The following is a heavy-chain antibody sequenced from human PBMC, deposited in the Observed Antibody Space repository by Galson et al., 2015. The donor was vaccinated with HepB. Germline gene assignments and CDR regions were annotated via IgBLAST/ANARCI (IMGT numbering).Heavy chain of an antibody. Sequence: SVKVSCKATGYIFTGYYMHWVRQAPGQGLEWMGRINPNNDGTNYAQKFQGRVTMTRDTSISTAYMELSRLRSDDTAVYYCARDPRLGIEGLWQGYYYFGMDVWGQGTTVTVSS. J-gene: IGHJ6*02. D-gene: IGHD7-27*01. CDR3: ARDPRLGIEGLWQGYYYFGMDV. CDR2: INPNNDGT. CDR1: GYIFTGYY. V-gene: IGHV1-2*06.